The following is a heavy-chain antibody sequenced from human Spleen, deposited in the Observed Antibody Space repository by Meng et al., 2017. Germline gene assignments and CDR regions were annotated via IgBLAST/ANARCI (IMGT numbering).Heavy chain of an antibody. CDR3: ARAIPGGHAFDV. J-gene: IGHJ3*01. Sequence: GESLKISCVASGFTFSSYWMYWVRQGPGKGLVWVARINEDGSGTDYADSVKGRFTISRDNANTMVYLQISSLRAEDTAVYYCARAIPGGHAFDVWGQGTMVTVSS. CDR2: INEDGSGT. CDR1: GFTFSSYW. V-gene: IGHV3-74*01. D-gene: IGHD2-2*02.